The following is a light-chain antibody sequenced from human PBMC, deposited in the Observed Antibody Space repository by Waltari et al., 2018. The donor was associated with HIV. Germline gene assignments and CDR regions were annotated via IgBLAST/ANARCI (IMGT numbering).Light chain of an antibody. CDR3: QQYYSTPWT. CDR2: WAS. J-gene: IGKJ1*01. Sequence: DIVMTQSPDSLVVSLGEGATINCKSSQSVLYRSNNRNYLPWYQQKPGQPPKLLIYWASTRESGVPDRFSGRGSGTDFTLTISSLQAEDVAVYYCQQYYSTPWTFGQGTKVEIK. V-gene: IGKV4-1*01. CDR1: QSVLYRSNNRNY.